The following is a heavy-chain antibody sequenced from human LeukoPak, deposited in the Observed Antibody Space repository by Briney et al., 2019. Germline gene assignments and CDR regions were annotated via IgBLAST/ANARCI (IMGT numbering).Heavy chain of an antibody. CDR1: GFTFSGSA. D-gene: IGHD1-26*01. CDR2: IRSKANSYAT. CDR3: TSKLVGATDLYYYYYMDV. Sequence: GGSLRLSCAASGFTFSGSAMHWVRQASGKGLEWVGRIRSKANSYATAYAASVKGRFTISRDDSKNTAYLQMNSLKTEDTAVYYCTSKLVGATDLYYYYYMDVWGKGTTVTVSS. J-gene: IGHJ6*03. V-gene: IGHV3-73*01.